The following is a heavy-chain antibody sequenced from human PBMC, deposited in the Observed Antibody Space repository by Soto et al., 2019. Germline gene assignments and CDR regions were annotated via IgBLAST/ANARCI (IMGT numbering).Heavy chain of an antibody. D-gene: IGHD3-16*01. J-gene: IGHJ4*02. CDR3: ARDVGDYAFFD. Sequence: ESGGGVAQPGKSLRLSCAASGFTFSGNGMHWVRQGPGKGLEWVASIAFDGSKVYYADSVQGRFTISRDNSNSRLDLQMNSLRAEDTAIYYCARDVGDYAFFDWGQGALVTVSS. V-gene: IGHV3-33*05. CDR2: IAFDGSKV. CDR1: GFTFSGNG.